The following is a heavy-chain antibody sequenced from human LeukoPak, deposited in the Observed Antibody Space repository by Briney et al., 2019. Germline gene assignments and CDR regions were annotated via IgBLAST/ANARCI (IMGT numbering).Heavy chain of an antibody. CDR1: GYTFTSYY. Sequence: ASVKVSCKASGYTFTSYYMHWVRQAPVQGLEWMGWISAYNGNANYAQKLQGRVTMTTDTSTSTAYMELRSLRSDDTAVYYCARVPYYGSGSYYNWFDPWGQGTLVTVSS. CDR2: ISAYNGNA. V-gene: IGHV1-18*04. D-gene: IGHD3-10*01. CDR3: ARVPYYGSGSYYNWFDP. J-gene: IGHJ5*02.